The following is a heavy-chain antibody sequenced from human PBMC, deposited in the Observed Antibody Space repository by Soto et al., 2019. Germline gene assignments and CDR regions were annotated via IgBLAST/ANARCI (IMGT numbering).Heavy chain of an antibody. Sequence: SETLSLTCTVSGGSISRESYYWGWIRQPPGEGLEWIGSIYYSGTTYYNPSLKSRVTISVDTSKNQFSLTLRSVTAADTAVYYCARRFGAFHTWGQGTMVTVSS. J-gene: IGHJ3*02. CDR3: ARRFGAFHT. D-gene: IGHD3-10*01. V-gene: IGHV4-39*01. CDR1: GGSISRESYY. CDR2: IYYSGTT.